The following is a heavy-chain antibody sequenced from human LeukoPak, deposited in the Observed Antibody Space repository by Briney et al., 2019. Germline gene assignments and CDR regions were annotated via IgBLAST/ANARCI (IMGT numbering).Heavy chain of an antibody. J-gene: IGHJ6*02. Sequence: SETLSLTCSVSGGSISSRSYYWGRVRQPPGKGLEWIGSTYYTGTTYYNPSLRSRVTISGDMSKNQVSLKVNSVTAADTAVYYCARLGAAPGPPHYFYYGMDVWGQGTTVTVS. CDR1: GGSISSRSYY. D-gene: IGHD6-13*01. CDR2: TYYTGTT. V-gene: IGHV4-39*01. CDR3: ARLGAAPGPPHYFYYGMDV.